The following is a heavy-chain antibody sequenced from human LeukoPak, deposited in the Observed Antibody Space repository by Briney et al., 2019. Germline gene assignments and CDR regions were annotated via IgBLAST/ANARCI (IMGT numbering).Heavy chain of an antibody. D-gene: IGHD6-6*01. Sequence: SETLSLTCAVYGGSFSGFYWSWVRQPPGKGLEWIGEINHSGSTNYNPSLKSRVTISVDTPKNQFSLKLSSVTAADTAVYDCAREGNVLAARRKRSFDPWGQGTLVTVSS. J-gene: IGHJ5*02. CDR3: AREGNVLAARRKRSFDP. CDR2: INHSGST. CDR1: GGSFSGFY. V-gene: IGHV4-34*01.